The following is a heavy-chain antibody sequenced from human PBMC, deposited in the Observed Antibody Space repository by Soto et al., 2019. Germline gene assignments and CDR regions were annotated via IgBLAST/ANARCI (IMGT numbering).Heavy chain of an antibody. CDR3: ARGATTVSTGVDY. D-gene: IGHD4-17*01. J-gene: IGHJ4*02. Sequence: EVQLVESGGGLVKPGGSLRLSCAASGFTFSTYTMNWVRQAPGKGLEWVSSISSGSSYIYYADSVRGRFTISRDTPKNSLYLQMTSLRAEDTAVYFCARGATTVSTGVDYWGQGTLVTVSS. CDR1: GFTFSTYT. V-gene: IGHV3-21*01. CDR2: ISSGSSYI.